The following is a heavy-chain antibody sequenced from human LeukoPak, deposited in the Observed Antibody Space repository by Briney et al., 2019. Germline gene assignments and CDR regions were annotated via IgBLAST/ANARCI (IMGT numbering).Heavy chain of an antibody. Sequence: ASVKVSCKASGYTFTSYGISWVRQAPGQGLEWMGWISAYNANTNYAQKLQGRVTMTTDTSTSTAYMELRSLRSDDTAVYYCARAGRSSTSAYDDYWGQGTLVTVSS. CDR2: ISAYNANT. V-gene: IGHV1-18*04. D-gene: IGHD2-2*01. J-gene: IGHJ4*02. CDR1: GYTFTSYG. CDR3: ARAGRSSTSAYDDY.